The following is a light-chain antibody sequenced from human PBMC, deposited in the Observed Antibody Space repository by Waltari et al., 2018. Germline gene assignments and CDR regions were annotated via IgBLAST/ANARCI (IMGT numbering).Light chain of an antibody. Sequence: SALTQPASVSGSPGQSITISCTGTSSDVGSYNLVSWYQEHPGKAPKLMIYEDSKRPSGVSNLFSGSKSGNPASLTISGLQAEDVADYYCCSYAGSFTLIFGGGTKVTVL. V-gene: IGLV2-23*01. CDR2: EDS. CDR1: SSDVGSYNL. J-gene: IGLJ2*01. CDR3: CSYAGSFTLI.